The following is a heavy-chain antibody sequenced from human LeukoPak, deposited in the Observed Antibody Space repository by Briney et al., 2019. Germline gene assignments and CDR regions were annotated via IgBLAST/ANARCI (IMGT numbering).Heavy chain of an antibody. Sequence: SETLSLTCTVSGGSISSSSYYWGWIRQPPGKGLEWIGSIYSSGSTYYNPSLKSRVTISVDTSKTQFSLKLSSVTAGDTAMYYCARRPGFYYDSSGYRPWYFDLWGRGTLVTVSS. V-gene: IGHV4-39*01. CDR3: ARRPGFYYDSSGYRPWYFDL. CDR1: GGSISSSSYY. J-gene: IGHJ2*01. CDR2: IYSSGST. D-gene: IGHD3-22*01.